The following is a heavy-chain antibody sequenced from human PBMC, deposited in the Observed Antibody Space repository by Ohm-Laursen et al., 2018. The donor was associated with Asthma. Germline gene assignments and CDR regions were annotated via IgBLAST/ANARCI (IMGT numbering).Heavy chain of an antibody. Sequence: SSVKVSCKSLGGTLGTSVIGWVRQAPGQGLEWLGGINSVFGTSTYAQKFHDRFTITADESTSTVYMTLSSLTSEDTAVYYCARKAGSCITSNCYSLDFWGQGTLVTVSS. CDR2: INSVFGTS. V-gene: IGHV1-69*01. J-gene: IGHJ4*02. CDR3: ARKAGSCITSNCYSLDF. CDR1: GGTLGTSV. D-gene: IGHD2-15*01.